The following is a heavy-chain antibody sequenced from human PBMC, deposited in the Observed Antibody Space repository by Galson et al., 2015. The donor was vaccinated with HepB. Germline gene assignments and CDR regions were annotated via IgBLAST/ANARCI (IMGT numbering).Heavy chain of an antibody. CDR2: ISSNGGST. J-gene: IGHJ3*02. D-gene: IGHD6-19*01. Sequence: SLRLSCAASGFTFSSYAMHWVRQAPGKGLEYVSAISSNGGSTYYADSVKGRFTISRDNSKNTLYLQMSSLRAEDTAVYYCVKVEGSGWLLDAFDIWGLGTMVTVSS. V-gene: IGHV3-64D*06. CDR3: VKVEGSGWLLDAFDI. CDR1: GFTFSSYA.